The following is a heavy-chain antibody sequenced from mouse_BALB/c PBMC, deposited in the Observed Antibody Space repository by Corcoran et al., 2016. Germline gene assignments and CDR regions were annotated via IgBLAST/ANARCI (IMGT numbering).Heavy chain of an antibody. V-gene: IGHV1-81*01. CDR2: IYPGSGST. CDR1: GYTFTDYV. Sequence: QVQLQQSGPELVKPGASVKMSCKASGYTFTDYVISWVKQRTGQGLEWIGEIYPGSGSTYYNEKFKGKVTLTADKSSNTAYIQLSSLTSEDSAVYFCALLYYFDYWGQGTTLTVSS. CDR3: ALLYYFDY. J-gene: IGHJ2*01. D-gene: IGHD1-1*01.